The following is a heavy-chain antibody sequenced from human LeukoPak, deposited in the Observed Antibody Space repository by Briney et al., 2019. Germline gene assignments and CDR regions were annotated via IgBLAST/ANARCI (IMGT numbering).Heavy chain of an antibody. CDR1: GFTFSSYS. CDR2: ISSSSSYI. D-gene: IGHD3-22*01. J-gene: IGHJ4*02. CDR3: ARKDYYDSSGYYYIFDY. V-gene: IGHV3-21*01. Sequence: GGSLRLSCAASGFTFSSYSMNWVRQAPGKGLEWVSSISSSSSYIYYADSVKGRFTISRDNAKNSLYLQMNSLRAEDTAVYYCARKDYYDSSGYYYIFDYWGQGTLVTVSS.